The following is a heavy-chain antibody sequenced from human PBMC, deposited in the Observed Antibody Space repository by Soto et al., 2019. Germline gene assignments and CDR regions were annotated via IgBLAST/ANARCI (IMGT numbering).Heavy chain of an antibody. CDR2: IHYSGST. Sequence: PSETLSLTCTVSGGSISSSSYYWGWIRQPPGKGLEWIGSIHYSGSTYYNPSLKSRVTISVDTSKIQFSLKLSSVTAEDTAVYYCAGHAGIVATFGTRIDYWGQGTLVTVSS. V-gene: IGHV4-39*01. CDR1: GGSISSSSYY. D-gene: IGHD5-12*01. CDR3: AGHAGIVATFGTRIDY. J-gene: IGHJ4*02.